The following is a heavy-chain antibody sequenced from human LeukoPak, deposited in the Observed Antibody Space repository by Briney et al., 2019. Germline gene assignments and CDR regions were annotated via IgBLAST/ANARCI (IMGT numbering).Heavy chain of an antibody. CDR1: GGSISSYY. V-gene: IGHV4-4*07. Sequence: SETLSLTCTVSGGSISSYYWSWIRQPAGKGLEWIGRIYTRGSTNYNPSLKSRVTMSVDTSKNQFSLKLSSVTAADTAVYYCARVGNYDSSGYYYDYWGQGTLVTVSS. CDR2: IYTRGST. CDR3: ARVGNYDSSGYYYDY. J-gene: IGHJ4*02. D-gene: IGHD3-22*01.